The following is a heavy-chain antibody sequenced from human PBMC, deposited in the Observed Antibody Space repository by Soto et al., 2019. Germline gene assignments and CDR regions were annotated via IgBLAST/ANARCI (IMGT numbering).Heavy chain of an antibody. Sequence: GASVKXSCKASGYTFTSYDINWVRQATGQGLEWMGWMNPNSGNTGYAQKFQGRVTITTDTSTSTAYMELSSLRSEDTAVYYCARSAPCDILTGYSSLGYYYYYYGMDVWGQGTTVTVSS. CDR3: ARSAPCDILTGYSSLGYYYYYYGMDV. D-gene: IGHD3-9*01. CDR2: MNPNSGNT. V-gene: IGHV1-8*01. CDR1: GYTFTSYD. J-gene: IGHJ6*02.